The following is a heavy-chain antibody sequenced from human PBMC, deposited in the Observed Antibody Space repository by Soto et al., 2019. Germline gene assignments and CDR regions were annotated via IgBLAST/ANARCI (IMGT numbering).Heavy chain of an antibody. D-gene: IGHD3-16*02. CDR1: GFAFSSYG. J-gene: IGHJ6*02. CDR2: TSFDGRNK. Sequence: QVQLVESGGGVVQPGRSLRLSCAACGFAFSSYGVHWIRQAPGKGLEWVAATSFDGRNKFYADSVKGRFTISRDNSRSTLYLQMNSLRSEDTAVYYCAKDRVLARDQIVYYYYGMDVWGQGTAVTVSS. CDR3: AKDRVLARDQIVYYYYGMDV. V-gene: IGHV3-30*18.